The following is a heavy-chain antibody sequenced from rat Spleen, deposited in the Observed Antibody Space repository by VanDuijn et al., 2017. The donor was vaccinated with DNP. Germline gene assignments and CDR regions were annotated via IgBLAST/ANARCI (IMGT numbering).Heavy chain of an antibody. CDR2: ISNTGDNT. CDR1: GFMFSNYW. V-gene: IGHV5-31*01. Sequence: EVQLVESGGGPVQPGRSLKLSCVASGFMFSNYWMTWIRQAPGKGLEWVASISNTGDNTYYSDSVKGRFSLSRDNAESTRYLQVNSLRAGDTATYYCRSNPDIRTAAAVDYWGEGGMVTVCS. CDR3: RSNPDIRTAAAVDY. D-gene: IGHD1-2*01. J-gene: IGHJ2*01.